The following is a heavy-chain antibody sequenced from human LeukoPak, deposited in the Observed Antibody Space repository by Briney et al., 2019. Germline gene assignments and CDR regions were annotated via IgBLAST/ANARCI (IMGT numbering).Heavy chain of an antibody. CDR3: ARDQSYGDYFDF. Sequence: ASVKVSCKASGYTFTSYGISWVRQAPGQGLEWMGWISAYNGNTNYAQKLQDRVTMTTDTSTSTAYMELRSLRSDDTAVYYCARDQSYGDYFDFWGQGTLVTVSS. CDR1: GYTFTSYG. J-gene: IGHJ4*02. V-gene: IGHV1-18*01. CDR2: ISAYNGNT. D-gene: IGHD4-17*01.